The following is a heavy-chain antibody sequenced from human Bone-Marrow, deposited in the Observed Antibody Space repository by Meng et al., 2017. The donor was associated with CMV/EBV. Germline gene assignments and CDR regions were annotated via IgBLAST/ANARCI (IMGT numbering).Heavy chain of an antibody. CDR3: AHRLNYYGSGSYYNDDAFDI. CDR1: GFSLSTSGVG. Sequence: SGPTLVNPTQTLTLTCTFSGFSLSTSGVGVGWIRQPPGKALEWLALIYWNDDKRYSPSLKSRLTITKDTSKNQVVLTMTNMDPVDTATYYCAHRLNYYGSGSYYNDDAFDIWGQGKMVTVSS. D-gene: IGHD3-10*01. V-gene: IGHV2-5*01. J-gene: IGHJ3*02. CDR2: IYWNDDK.